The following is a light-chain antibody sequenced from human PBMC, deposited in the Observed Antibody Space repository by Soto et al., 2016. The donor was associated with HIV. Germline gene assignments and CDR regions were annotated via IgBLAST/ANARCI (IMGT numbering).Light chain of an antibody. V-gene: IGKV1-33*01. CDR1: LDITNR. Sequence: IQMTQSPSSLSASVGDRVTITCQANLDITNRVNWYQQKLGKPPKLLIHDASNLETGIPSRFSGGGSGTHFTFTISSLQPEDIGTYYCQQYNSYYTFGQGTKLEIK. CDR2: DAS. CDR3: QQYNSYYT. J-gene: IGKJ2*01.